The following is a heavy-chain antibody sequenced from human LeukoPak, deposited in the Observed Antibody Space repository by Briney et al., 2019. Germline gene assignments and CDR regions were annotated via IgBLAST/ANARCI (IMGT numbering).Heavy chain of an antibody. D-gene: IGHD2-21*02. CDR2: ISWNSGSI. J-gene: IGHJ3*02. Sequence: GGSLRLSCAASGFTFDDYAMHWVRQAPGKGLEWVSGISWNSGSIGYADSVKGRFTISRDNAKNSLYLQMNSLRAEDTAVYYCARGYCGGDCYHDDAFDIWGQGTMVTVSS. CDR3: ARGYCGGDCYHDDAFDI. V-gene: IGHV3-9*01. CDR1: GFTFDDYA.